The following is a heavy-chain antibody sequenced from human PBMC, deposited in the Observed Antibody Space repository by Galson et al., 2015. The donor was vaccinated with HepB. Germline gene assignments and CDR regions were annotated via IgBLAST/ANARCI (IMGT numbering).Heavy chain of an antibody. CDR2: INAGNGHT. J-gene: IGHJ5*02. V-gene: IGHV1-3*01. D-gene: IGHD3-22*01. Sequence: SVKVSCKASGYIFTSYAMHWVRQAPGQRLEWMGWINAGNGHTRYSQKFQDRITIFRDTSASTAYMELSSLRSEDTAVYYCAGVVYYDSSGYANWFDPWGQGTLVTVSS. CDR1: GYIFTSYA. CDR3: AGVVYYDSSGYANWFDP.